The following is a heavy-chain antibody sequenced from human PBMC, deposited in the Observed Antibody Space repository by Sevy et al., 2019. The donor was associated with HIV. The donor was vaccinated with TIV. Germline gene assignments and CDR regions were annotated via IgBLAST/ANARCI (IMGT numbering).Heavy chain of an antibody. CDR1: GFTFSSYS. CDR2: ISSSSSYI. V-gene: IGHV3-21*01. CDR3: ARGPSGYSYGYSLNWFDP. J-gene: IGHJ5*02. D-gene: IGHD5-18*01. Sequence: GGSLRLSCAASGFTFSSYSMNWVRQAPGKGLEWVSSISSSSSYIYYADSVKGRFTISRDNAKNSLYLQMNSLGAEDTAVYYCARGPSGYSYGYSLNWFDPWGQGTLVTVSS.